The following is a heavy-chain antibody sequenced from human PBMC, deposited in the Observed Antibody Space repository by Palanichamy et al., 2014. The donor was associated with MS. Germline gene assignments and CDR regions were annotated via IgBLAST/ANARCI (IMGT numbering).Heavy chain of an antibody. Sequence: EKLVESGGGLVQPGGSLRLSCVASGFTFSNYWMHWVRQVPGQGLVWVSRIYSDANTIFYADSVKGRFTISRDNARNTLYLQMNSLRVEDTAIYYCARIYGDYSFYYHAMDVWGQGTTVTVSS. V-gene: IGHV3-74*01. J-gene: IGHJ6*02. CDR1: GFTFSNYW. CDR3: ARIYGDYSFYYHAMDV. D-gene: IGHD4-17*01. CDR2: IYSDANTI.